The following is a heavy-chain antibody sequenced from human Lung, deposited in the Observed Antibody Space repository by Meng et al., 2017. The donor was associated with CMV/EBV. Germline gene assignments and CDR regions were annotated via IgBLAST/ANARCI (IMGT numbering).Heavy chain of an antibody. CDR1: GYTFTSSS. CDR2: ININTGNP. CDR3: ARGNGWRFDY. D-gene: IGHD6-19*01. J-gene: IGHJ4*02. V-gene: IGHV7-4-1*01. Sequence: QVLLLQTCSWLKTPGEPVKFSYQAAGYTFTSSSMNWVRHAPGQGLEWMGWININTGNPTYAQGFTGRFVFSLDTSVSTAYLQIDSLKADDTAVYYCARGNGWRFDYWGQGTLVTVSS.